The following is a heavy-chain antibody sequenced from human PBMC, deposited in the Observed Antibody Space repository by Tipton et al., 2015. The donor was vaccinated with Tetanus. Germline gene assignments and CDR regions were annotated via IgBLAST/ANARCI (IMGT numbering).Heavy chain of an antibody. D-gene: IGHD3-10*01. CDR1: GFTFSSYA. CDR2: ISGSGGST. CDR3: ARSGGFGDPTDAFDI. V-gene: IGHV3-23*01. J-gene: IGHJ3*02. Sequence: SLRLSCAASGFTFSSYAMSWVRQAPGKGLEWVSAISGSGGSTYYADSVKGRFTISRDNSKNTLYLQMNSLRAEDTVVYYCARSGGFGDPTDAFDIWGQGTMVTVSS.